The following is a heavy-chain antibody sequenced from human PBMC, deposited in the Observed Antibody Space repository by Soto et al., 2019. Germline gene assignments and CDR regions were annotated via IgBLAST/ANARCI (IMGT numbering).Heavy chain of an antibody. V-gene: IGHV1-69*06. CDR3: ARGIQLGS. D-gene: IGHD5-18*01. Sequence: QVQLVQSVAEVKKPGSSVNVSCKASGGTFSNYALTWVRQAPGQGLEWMGGIIPLSGTPNYAQKFQGRVTITADKSTTTAYMELSSLRSEDTAVYYCARGIQLGSWGQGTLVTVSS. J-gene: IGHJ5*02. CDR2: IIPLSGTP. CDR1: GGTFSNYA.